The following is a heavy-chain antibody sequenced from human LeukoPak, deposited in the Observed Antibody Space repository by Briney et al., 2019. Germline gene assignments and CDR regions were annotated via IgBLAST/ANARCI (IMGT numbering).Heavy chain of an antibody. CDR1: GFTFDDYA. CDR2: ISWDGGST. CDR3: ARGSSGWYLDAFDI. V-gene: IGHV3-43D*03. J-gene: IGHJ3*02. D-gene: IGHD6-19*01. Sequence: GGSLRLSCAASGFTFDDYAMHWVRHAPGKGLEWVSLISWDGGSTYYADSVKGRFTISRDNSKNSLYLQMNSLRAEDTALYYCARGSSGWYLDAFDIWGQGTMVTVSS.